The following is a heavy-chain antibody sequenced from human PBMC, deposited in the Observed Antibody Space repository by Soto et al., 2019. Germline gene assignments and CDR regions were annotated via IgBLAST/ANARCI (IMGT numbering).Heavy chain of an antibody. Sequence: GSLRLSCVACGYPFGDYAMRWVRQAPGKGLEWVSAIGPTEAHAPAYAASVKGRFTIYRDNSRSILYLQMTNLRAEDTGVYYCAKDAIPYNGRDDAFDLWGQGTMVTVSS. CDR2: IGPTEAHAP. D-gene: IGHD2-2*02. V-gene: IGHV3-23*01. CDR3: AKDAIPYNGRDDAFDL. J-gene: IGHJ3*01. CDR1: GYPFGDYA.